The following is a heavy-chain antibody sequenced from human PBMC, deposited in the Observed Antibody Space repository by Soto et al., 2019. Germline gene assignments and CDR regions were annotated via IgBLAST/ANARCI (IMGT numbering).Heavy chain of an antibody. D-gene: IGHD3-22*01. J-gene: IGHJ4*02. CDR1: GFTFSSYS. CDR2: ISSSSSYI. Sequence: GGSLRLSCAASGFTFSSYSMNWVRQAPGKGLEWVSSISSSSSYIYYADSVKGRFTISRDNAKNSLYLQMNSLRAEDTAVYYCARAGIPATYYYDSSGHIDYWGQGTLVTVSS. CDR3: ARAGIPATYYYDSSGHIDY. V-gene: IGHV3-21*01.